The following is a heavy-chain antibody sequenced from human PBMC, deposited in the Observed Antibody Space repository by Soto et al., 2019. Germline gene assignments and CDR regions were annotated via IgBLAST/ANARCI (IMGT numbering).Heavy chain of an antibody. CDR1: GFTFSNYA. CDR2: ISGSGGST. J-gene: IGHJ4*02. D-gene: IGHD6-13*01. V-gene: IGHV3-23*01. Sequence: EVQLLESVGGLVQPGGSLRLSCAASGFTFSNYAVTWVRQAPGKGLEWVSTISGSGGSTYYADSGKGRFTISRDNSKNTLYLQMTSLRAEDTAVYYCAKDQGSSWYEIDYWGQGTLVTVSS. CDR3: AKDQGSSWYEIDY.